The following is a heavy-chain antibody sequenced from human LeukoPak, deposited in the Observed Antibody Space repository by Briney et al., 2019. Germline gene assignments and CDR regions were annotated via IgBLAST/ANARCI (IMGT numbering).Heavy chain of an antibody. J-gene: IGHJ4*02. CDR1: GFTFSSHA. Sequence: GGSLRLSCAASGFTFSSHALGWVRQTPGRGLEWVSNLSADSTTLYADSVKGRFTISRDNSKNTVYLQMTGVRAEDTAVYFCVYYDSSGYYYGRLRYWGQGTPVSVSS. CDR3: VYYDSSGYYYGRLRY. D-gene: IGHD3-22*01. V-gene: IGHV3-23*03. CDR2: LSADSTT.